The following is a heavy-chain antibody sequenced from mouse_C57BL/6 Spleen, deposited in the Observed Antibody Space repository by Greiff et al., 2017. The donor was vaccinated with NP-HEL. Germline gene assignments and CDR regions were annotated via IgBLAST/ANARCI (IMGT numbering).Heavy chain of an antibody. J-gene: IGHJ4*01. CDR2: IRNKANGYTT. CDR1: GFTFTDYY. CDR3: ASSSTAGAMDY. Sequence: EVQLVESGGGLVQPGGSLSLSCAASGFTFTDYYMSWVRQPPGKALEWLGFIRNKANGYTTEYSASVKGRFTISRDNSQSILYLQMNALRAEDSATYYCASSSTAGAMDYWGQGTSVTVSS. D-gene: IGHD1-2*01. V-gene: IGHV7-3*01.